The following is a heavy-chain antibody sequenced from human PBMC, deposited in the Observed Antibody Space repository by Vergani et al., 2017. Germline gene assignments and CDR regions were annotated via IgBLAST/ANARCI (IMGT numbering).Heavy chain of an antibody. CDR2: ISGSGGST. J-gene: IGHJ6*04. CDR1: GFTFNHYA. Sequence: EVQLLESGGDLVQPGGSLRLSCAASGFTFNHYAMNWVRQAPGKGLEWVSGISGSGGSTYYAGSVKGRFTISRDSSKNTLYLQMNSLRAEDTAVYYCAKANPRNSGYDYLYYYHAMDVGGKGTTFTVSS. CDR3: AKANPRNSGYDYLYYYHAMDV. V-gene: IGHV3-23*01. D-gene: IGHD5-12*01.